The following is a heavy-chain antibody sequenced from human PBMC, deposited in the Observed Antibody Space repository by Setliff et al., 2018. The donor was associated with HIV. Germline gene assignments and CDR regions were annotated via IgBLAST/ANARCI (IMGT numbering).Heavy chain of an antibody. CDR2: INPAVNHT. CDR3: ASNPRIAAAGTDDYYDIDV. V-gene: IGHV1-46*01. CDR1: GYTFTSDY. Sequence: ASVKVSCKASGYTFTSDYIHWVRQAPGQGLEWMGIINPAVNHTSYAQKFQGRLTMTRDTSTNTVYMELSRLRSDDTVVYYCASNPRIAAAGTDDYYDIDVWGKGTTVTVSS. J-gene: IGHJ6*03. D-gene: IGHD6-13*01.